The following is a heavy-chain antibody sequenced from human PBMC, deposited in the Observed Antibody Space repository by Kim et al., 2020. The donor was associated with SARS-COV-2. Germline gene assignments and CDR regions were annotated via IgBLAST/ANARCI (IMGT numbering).Heavy chain of an antibody. J-gene: IGHJ4*02. CDR3: AREAGSLKNFDY. Sequence: TDAKKLQGRRAMTQDTSTSTVYIGLSSLISEDTAIYYCAREAGSLKNFDYWGQGTLVTVSS. V-gene: IGHV1-46*01. D-gene: IGHD6-13*01.